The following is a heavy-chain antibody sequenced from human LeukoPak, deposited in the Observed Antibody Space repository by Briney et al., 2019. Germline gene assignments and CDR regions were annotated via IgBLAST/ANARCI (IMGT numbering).Heavy chain of an antibody. CDR1: GGSFSGYY. CDR2: INHSGST. Sequence: SETLSLTCAVYGGSFSGYYWSWIRQPPGKGLEWIGEINHSGSTNYNPSLKSRVTISVDTSKNQFSLELSSVTAADTAVYYCARDRGYDILTGPVWDWFDPWGQGTLVTVSS. J-gene: IGHJ5*02. V-gene: IGHV4-34*01. CDR3: ARDRGYDILTGPVWDWFDP. D-gene: IGHD3-9*01.